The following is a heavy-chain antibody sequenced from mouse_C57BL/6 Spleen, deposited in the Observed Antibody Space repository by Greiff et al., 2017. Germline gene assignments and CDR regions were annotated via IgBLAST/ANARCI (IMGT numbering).Heavy chain of an antibody. CDR1: GYSITSGYY. CDR3: ARSYSSFAY. Sequence: EVKLMESGPGLVKPSQSLSLTCSVTGYSITSGYYWNWIRQFPGNKLEWMGYISYDGSNNYNPSLKNRISITRDTSKNQFFLKLNSVTTEDTATYYCARSYSSFAYWGQGTLVTVSA. J-gene: IGHJ3*01. D-gene: IGHD2-12*01. V-gene: IGHV3-6*01. CDR2: ISYDGSN.